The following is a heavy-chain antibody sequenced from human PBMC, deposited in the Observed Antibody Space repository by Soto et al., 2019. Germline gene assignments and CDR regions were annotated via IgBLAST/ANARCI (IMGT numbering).Heavy chain of an antibody. D-gene: IGHD3-16*02. CDR3: ARRGTYRWGHFDY. V-gene: IGHV5-51*01. Sequence: PGESLKISCKGSGYSFNNYWIAWVRQMPGKGLEWMGIIFPGDSDTVYSPSFQGQVTISVDKSIGTAYLQWSGLKASDTAIYYCARRGTYRWGHFDYWGQGTQVTVSS. CDR1: GYSFNNYW. CDR2: IFPGDSDT. J-gene: IGHJ4*02.